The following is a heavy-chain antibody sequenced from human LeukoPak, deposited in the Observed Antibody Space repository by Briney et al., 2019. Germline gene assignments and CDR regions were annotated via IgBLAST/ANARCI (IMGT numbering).Heavy chain of an antibody. CDR2: IYHSGST. CDR1: GYSISSGYY. J-gene: IGHJ5*02. D-gene: IGHD6-6*01. Sequence: SETLSLTCTVSGYSISSGYYWGWIRQPPGKGLEWIGSIYHSGSTYYNPSLKSRVTISVDTSKNQFSLKLSSVTAADTAVYYCARESIAALAWFDPWGQGTLVTVSS. CDR3: ARESIAALAWFDP. V-gene: IGHV4-38-2*02.